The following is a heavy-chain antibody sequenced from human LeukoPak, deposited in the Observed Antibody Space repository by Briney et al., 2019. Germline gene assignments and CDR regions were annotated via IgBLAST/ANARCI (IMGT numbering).Heavy chain of an antibody. CDR2: IKRDGSEK. D-gene: IGHD3/OR15-3a*01. V-gene: IGHV3-7*03. J-gene: IGHJ4*02. Sequence: GGSLRLSCAASGFTFSSYWMTWVRQAPGKGLEWVANIKRDGSEKHYVDSVKGRFTISGDNAKNSMFLQMNSLRAEDTAVYYCAREPGTDYRKYYFDYWGQGTLVTVSS. CDR1: GFTFSSYW. CDR3: AREPGTDYRKYYFDY.